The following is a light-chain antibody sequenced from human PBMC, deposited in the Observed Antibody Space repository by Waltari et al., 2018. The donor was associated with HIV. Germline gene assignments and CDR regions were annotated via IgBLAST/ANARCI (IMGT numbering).Light chain of an antibody. CDR2: NNT. CDR1: SSNLGAGFA. CDR3: QSYDISLSGWV. V-gene: IGLV1-40*01. Sequence: QSVLTQPPSVSGAPGQRVTISCTGTSSNLGAGFAVHWYQQLPGTVPKVLIYNNTDRPSGVPDRFSGSKSATSASLAITGLQAEDEANYYCQSYDISLSGWVFGGGTKLTVL. J-gene: IGLJ2*01.